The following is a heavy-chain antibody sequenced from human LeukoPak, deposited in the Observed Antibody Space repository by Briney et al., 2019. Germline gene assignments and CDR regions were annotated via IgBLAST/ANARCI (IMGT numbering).Heavy chain of an antibody. CDR3: ARDHYGSGSYPLIDY. D-gene: IGHD3-10*01. CDR2: IKQDGSEK. Sequence: GGSLRLSCAASGFTFSSYWMSWVRQAPGKGLEWVANIKQDGSEKYYVDSVKGRFTISRDNAKNSLYLQMNSLRAEDTAVYYCARDHYGSGSYPLIDYWGQGTLVTVSS. V-gene: IGHV3-7*01. J-gene: IGHJ4*02. CDR1: GFTFSSYW.